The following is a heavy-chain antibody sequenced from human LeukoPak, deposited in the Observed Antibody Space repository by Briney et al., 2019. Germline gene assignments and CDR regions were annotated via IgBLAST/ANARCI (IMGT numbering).Heavy chain of an antibody. CDR2: ISYDGSNK. V-gene: IGHV3-30*18. CDR1: GFAFSSYG. D-gene: IGHD2-15*01. CDR3: AKPDNHPKYLSGGSCYYYYYGMDV. Sequence: GRSLRLSCAASGFAFSSYGMHLVRQAPGKGLEWVAVISYDGSNKYYADSVKGRFTISRDNSKNTLYLQMNSLRAEDTAVYYCAKPDNHPKYLSGGSCYYYYYGMDVWAQGTTVTVSS. J-gene: IGHJ6*02.